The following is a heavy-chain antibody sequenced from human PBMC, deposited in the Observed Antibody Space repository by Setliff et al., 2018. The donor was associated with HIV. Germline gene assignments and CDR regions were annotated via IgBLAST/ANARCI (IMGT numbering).Heavy chain of an antibody. V-gene: IGHV4-34*01. CDR1: GGSFSGYY. CDR3: ARKGGGSCYFYYYMDV. J-gene: IGHJ6*03. Sequence: SETLSLTCAVYGGSFSGYYWSWIRQPPGKGLERIGEINHSGSTNYNPSLKSRVTISVDTSKNQFSLKLSSVTAADTAVYYCARKGGGSCYFYYYMDVWGKGTPVTVSS. CDR2: INHSGST. D-gene: IGHD3-16*01.